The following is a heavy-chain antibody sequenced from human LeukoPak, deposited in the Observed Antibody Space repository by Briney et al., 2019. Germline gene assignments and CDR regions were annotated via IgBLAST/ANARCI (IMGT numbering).Heavy chain of an antibody. Sequence: SETLSLTCTVSGGSISSSSYYWGWIRQPPGKGLEWIGSIYYSGSTYYNPSLKSRVTISVDTSKNQFSLKLSSVTAADTAVYYCARRPDYYDSSGYAFDYWGQGTLVTVSS. CDR2: IYYSGST. CDR1: GGSISSSSYY. J-gene: IGHJ4*02. CDR3: ARRPDYYDSSGYAFDY. V-gene: IGHV4-39*07. D-gene: IGHD3-22*01.